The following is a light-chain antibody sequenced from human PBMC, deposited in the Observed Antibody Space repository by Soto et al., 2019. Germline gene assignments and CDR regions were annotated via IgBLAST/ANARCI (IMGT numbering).Light chain of an antibody. J-gene: IGKJ3*01. CDR2: DAS. CDR1: QSFSSW. V-gene: IGKV1-5*01. CDR3: QLNNSHFI. Sequence: DIQMTQSPSTLSASVGDRVTITCRASQSFSSWLAWYQQRPGKAPKLLIYDASTLKSGVPSRFSGSASGPEFTLTISNLQPDDFATYYCQLNNSHFIFGPGTKVDIK.